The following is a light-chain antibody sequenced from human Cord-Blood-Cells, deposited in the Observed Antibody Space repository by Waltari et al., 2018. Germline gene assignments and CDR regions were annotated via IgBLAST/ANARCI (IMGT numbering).Light chain of an antibody. J-gene: IGKJ1*01. Sequence: EIVLTPSPATLSLSPGERATLSCRASQGVSSYLAWYQQKPGQAPRLLIYDASNRATGIPARFSGSGSGTDFTLTISSLEPEDFAVYYCQQRSNWQTFGQGTKVEIK. CDR2: DAS. CDR1: QGVSSY. CDR3: QQRSNWQT. V-gene: IGKV3-11*01.